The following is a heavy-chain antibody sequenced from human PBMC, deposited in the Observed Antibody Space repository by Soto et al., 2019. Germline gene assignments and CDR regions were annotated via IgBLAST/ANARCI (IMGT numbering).Heavy chain of an antibody. CDR3: ANRDTSMVTRYYYGMDV. D-gene: IGHD5-18*01. V-gene: IGHV3-21*04. CDR1: GFTFSSYS. Sequence: SGGSLRLSCAASGFTFSSYSMNWVRQAPGKGLEWVSSISSSSSYIYYADSVKGRFTISRDNSKNTLYLQMNSLRAEDTAVYYCANRDTSMVTRYYYGMDVWGQGTTVSVSS. CDR2: ISSSSSYI. J-gene: IGHJ6*02.